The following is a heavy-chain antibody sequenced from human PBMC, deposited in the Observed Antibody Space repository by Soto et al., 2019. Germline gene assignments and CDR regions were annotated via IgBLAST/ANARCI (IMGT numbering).Heavy chain of an antibody. CDR1: ESTVSRDW. CDR2: INQDGSEK. CDR3: SGGVGDAY. Sequence: EVHLVESGGGLVQTGGSLRLSCAIFESTVSRDWMNWVRQAPGKGLEWVAHINQDGSEKYYVDSVKGRFTISRDNAKKSLYRQINSLRPADTAMYYCSGGVGDAYWGQGTLVTVS. V-gene: IGHV3-7*01. J-gene: IGHJ4*02. D-gene: IGHD1-26*01.